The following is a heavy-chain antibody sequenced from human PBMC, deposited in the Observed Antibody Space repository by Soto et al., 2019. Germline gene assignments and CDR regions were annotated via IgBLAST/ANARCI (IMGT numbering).Heavy chain of an antibody. Sequence: GESLKISCKGSGYSFTSYWISWVRQMPGKGLEWMGWINPNSGNIGYAQKFQGRVTMTRDTAIRTAYMEVSRLRSDDTAVYYCARGRASGSYYLLDYWGQGTLVTVSS. CDR3: ARGRASGSYYLLDY. V-gene: IGHV1-8*02. CDR2: INPNSGNI. CDR1: GYSFTSYW. J-gene: IGHJ4*02. D-gene: IGHD3-10*01.